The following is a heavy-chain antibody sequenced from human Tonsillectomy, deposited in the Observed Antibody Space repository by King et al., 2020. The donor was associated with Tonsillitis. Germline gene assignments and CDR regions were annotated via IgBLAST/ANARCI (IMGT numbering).Heavy chain of an antibody. CDR3: ARGGNQRFFDY. J-gene: IGHJ4*02. CDR2: IYPGDSHT. D-gene: IGHD2-2*01. V-gene: IGHV5-51*03. CDR1: GYSFTSYW. Sequence: VQLVESGAEVREPGESLKISCKGSGYSFTSYWIVWVRQMPGKGLEWMGMIYPGDSHTSYSPSFQGQVTISADRSITTAYLQWSSLKASDTAMYYCARGGNQRFFDYWGQGTLVTVSS.